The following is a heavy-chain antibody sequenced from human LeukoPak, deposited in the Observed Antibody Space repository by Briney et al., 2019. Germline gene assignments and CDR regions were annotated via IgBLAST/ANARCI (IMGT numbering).Heavy chain of an antibody. CDR3: ARRSIAARRYFDY. J-gene: IGHJ4*02. Sequence: SETLSLTCAVYGGSFSGYYRSWIRQPPGKGLEWIGEINHSGSTNYNPSLKSRVTISVDTSKNQFSLKLSSVTAADTAVYYCARRSIAARRYFDYWGQGTLVTVSS. CDR2: INHSGST. CDR1: GGSFSGYY. V-gene: IGHV4-34*01. D-gene: IGHD6-6*01.